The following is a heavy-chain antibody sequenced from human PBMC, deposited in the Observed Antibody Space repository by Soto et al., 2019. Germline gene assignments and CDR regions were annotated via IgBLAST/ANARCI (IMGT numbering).Heavy chain of an antibody. J-gene: IGHJ6*02. CDR2: VYTGGST. Sequence: EVQLVETGGGLIQPGGSLRLSCAASGFAVRSSYMSWVRQTPGRGLEWVSVVYTGGSTYYADFVKGRFTVSRDISKDTVWLHMSSLRPEDTAVYYCAREAYGDYYYYGMDVWGQGTTVTVSS. D-gene: IGHD3-10*01. V-gene: IGHV3-53*02. CDR1: GFAVRSSY. CDR3: AREAYGDYYYYGMDV.